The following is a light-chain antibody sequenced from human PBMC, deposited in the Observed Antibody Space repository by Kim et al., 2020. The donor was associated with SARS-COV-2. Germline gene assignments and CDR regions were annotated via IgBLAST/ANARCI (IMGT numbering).Light chain of an antibody. CDR1: SGHSSKA. CDR3: QTWGTGIWV. J-gene: IGLJ3*02. CDR2: INSDGSH. V-gene: IGLV4-69*01. Sequence: QLVLTQSPSASASLGASVKLTCTLSSGHSSKAIAWHQQQPEKGPRYLMQINSDGSHIKGDGIPDRFSGSSSGAERYLTISSLQSEDEADYYCQTWGTGIWVFGGGTKVTVL.